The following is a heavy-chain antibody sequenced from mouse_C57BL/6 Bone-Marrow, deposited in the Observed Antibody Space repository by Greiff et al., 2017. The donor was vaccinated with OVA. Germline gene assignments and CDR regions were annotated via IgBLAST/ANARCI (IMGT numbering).Heavy chain of an antibody. D-gene: IGHD2-2*01. CDR3: ARGTGYDGFAY. CDR1: GYTFTSYW. J-gene: IGHJ3*01. V-gene: IGHV1-59*01. Sequence: QVQLKQPGAELVRPGTSVKLSCKASGYTFTSYWMHWVKQRPGQGLEWIGVIDPSDSYTNYNQKFKGKATLTVDTSSSTAYMQLNSLTSEDSAVYFCARGTGYDGFAYWGQGTLVTVSA. CDR2: IDPSDSYT.